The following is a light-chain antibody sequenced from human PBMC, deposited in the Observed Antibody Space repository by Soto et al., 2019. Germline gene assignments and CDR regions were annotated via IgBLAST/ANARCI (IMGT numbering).Light chain of an antibody. CDR1: QSIGIS. Sequence: DIQMTQSPSSLSASVGDGVTITCRASQSIGISLNWYQQRPGKAPKLLVFAASSLQSGVPSRFSGSGSGTEFTLTISSLQSEDFAVYYCQQYINRLTFGGGTKVEIK. J-gene: IGKJ4*01. V-gene: IGKV1-39*01. CDR2: AAS. CDR3: QQYINRLT.